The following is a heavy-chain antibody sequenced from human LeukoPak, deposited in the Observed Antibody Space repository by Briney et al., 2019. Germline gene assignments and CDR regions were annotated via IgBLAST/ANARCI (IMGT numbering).Heavy chain of an antibody. Sequence: SETLSLTCTVSGGSISSSSHHWSWIRQPPGKGLEWIGEINHSGSTNYNPSLKSRVTISVDTSKNQFSLKLSSVTAADTAVYYCARVYDILTGPDYWGQGTLVTVSS. V-gene: IGHV4-39*07. D-gene: IGHD3-9*01. CDR1: GGSISSSSHH. CDR2: INHSGST. J-gene: IGHJ4*02. CDR3: ARVYDILTGPDY.